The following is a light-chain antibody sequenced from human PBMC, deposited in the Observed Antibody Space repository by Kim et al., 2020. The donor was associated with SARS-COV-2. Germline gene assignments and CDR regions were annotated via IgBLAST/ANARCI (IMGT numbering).Light chain of an antibody. J-gene: IGKJ1*01. CDR2: GES. V-gene: IGKV1-39*01. CDR1: QSISSY. Sequence: GDRVTITCRASQSISSYLNWYQQKPGKAPKLLIYGESSLQSGVPSRFSGSGSGTDYTLTISSLQPEDFATYYCQQSYSTPETFGQGTKVDIK. CDR3: QQSYSTPET.